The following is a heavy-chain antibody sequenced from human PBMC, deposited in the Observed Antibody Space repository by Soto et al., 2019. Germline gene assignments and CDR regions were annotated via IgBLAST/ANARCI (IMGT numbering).Heavy chain of an antibody. Sequence: ASVKVSCKASGYTFTSYAMHWVRQAPGQRLEWMGWINAGNGNTKYSQKFQGRVTITRDTSASTAYMELSSLRSEDTAVYYCARVSDVEDWFAPWGQGTLVTVSS. CDR2: INAGNGNT. CDR3: ARVSDVEDWFAP. CDR1: GYTFTSYA. V-gene: IGHV1-3*01. D-gene: IGHD2-21*02. J-gene: IGHJ5*02.